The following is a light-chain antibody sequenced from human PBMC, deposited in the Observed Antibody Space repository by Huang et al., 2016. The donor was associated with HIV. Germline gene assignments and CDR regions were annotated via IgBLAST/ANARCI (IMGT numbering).Light chain of an antibody. J-gene: IGKJ2*01. V-gene: IGKV3-11*01. CDR3: QQRISWPPSYT. Sequence: EIVLTQSPATLSLSPGDRAPLSCRASQSVSSYFAWYQQTPGQAPRTLVYATSNRAAGVPARFSGSGSGTDFTLTISSLEPEDCANYYCQQRISWPPSYTFGQGTKVEI. CDR1: QSVSSY. CDR2: ATS.